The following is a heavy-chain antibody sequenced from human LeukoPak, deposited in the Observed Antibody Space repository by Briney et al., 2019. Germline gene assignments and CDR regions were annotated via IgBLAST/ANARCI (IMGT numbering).Heavy chain of an antibody. D-gene: IGHD3-22*01. CDR2: IYYSGST. V-gene: IGHV4-59*08. CDR1: GGSISSYY. Sequence: SETLSLTCTVSGGSISSYYWSWIRQPPGKGLEWIGYIYYSGSTNYNPSLKSRVTISVDTSKNQFSLKLSSVTAADTAVYYCARTKSYYYDSSGSNWFDPWGQGTLVTVSS. CDR3: ARTKSYYYDSSGSNWFDP. J-gene: IGHJ5*02.